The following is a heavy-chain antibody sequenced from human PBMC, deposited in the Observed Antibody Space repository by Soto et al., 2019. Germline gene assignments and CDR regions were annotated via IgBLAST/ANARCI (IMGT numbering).Heavy chain of an antibody. CDR3: AREPPERRQGMDG. Sequence: EVQLVETGGGLIQPGGSLRLSCAASGFTVSSNSMSWVRQAPGKGLEWVSFIYSGGSTNDADSVRGRFTISRDNAKNTLYLAMKRLLAEATAVYYCAREPPERRQGMDGWGQGTTVSVSS. V-gene: IGHV3-53*02. CDR1: GFTVSSNS. CDR2: IYSGGST. J-gene: IGHJ6*02.